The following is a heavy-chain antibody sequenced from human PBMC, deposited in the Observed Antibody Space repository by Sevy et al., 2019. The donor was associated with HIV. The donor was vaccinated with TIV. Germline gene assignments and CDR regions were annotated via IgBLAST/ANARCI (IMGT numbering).Heavy chain of an antibody. CDR1: GFTFSTYW. J-gene: IGHJ4*02. V-gene: IGHV3-7*01. Sequence: GGSLRLSCAASGFTFSTYWMSWVRQAPGKGLEWVAVIKEDGSDKYYVDSVKGRFTISRDNAKNSLYLQMHSLRAEDTAVYYCARHSRHSGGFWGQGTLVTVSS. CDR2: IKEDGSDK. CDR3: ARHSRHSGGF. D-gene: IGHD1-26*01.